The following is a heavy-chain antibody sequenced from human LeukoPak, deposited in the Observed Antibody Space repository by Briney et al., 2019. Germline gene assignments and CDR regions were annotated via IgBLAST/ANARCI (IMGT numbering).Heavy chain of an antibody. CDR1: GFTFSSYS. V-gene: IGHV3-48*01. CDR2: ISSSSSTT. CDR3: VRSDWFDP. J-gene: IGHJ5*02. Sequence: GGSLRLSCAASGFTFSSYSMNWVRQAPGKGLEWVSDISSSSSTTHYADSVKGRFTISRDNAKNSLYLQMNSLRAEDTAVYYCVRSDWFDPWGQGTLVTVSS.